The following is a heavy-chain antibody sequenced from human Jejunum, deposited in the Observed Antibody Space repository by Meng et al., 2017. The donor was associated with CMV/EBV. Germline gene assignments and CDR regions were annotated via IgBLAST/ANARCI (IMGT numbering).Heavy chain of an antibody. J-gene: IGHJ4*02. D-gene: IGHD3-3*01. V-gene: IGHV3-30-3*01. CDR2: ISYDGSNN. Sequence: AAFGFPFGSHALRWVRQGPVKGLEWVALISYDGSNNQYTESVKGRFSISRDDSKNTLYLQMNSLTTDDTAVYYCVGEVGVRDFGSWGQGTLVTVSS. CDR1: GFPFGSHA. CDR3: VGEVGVRDFGS.